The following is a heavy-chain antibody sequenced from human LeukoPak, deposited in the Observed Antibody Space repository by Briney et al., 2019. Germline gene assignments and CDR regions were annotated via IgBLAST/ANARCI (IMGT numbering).Heavy chain of an antibody. CDR1: GFTFSSYA. D-gene: IGHD3-16*02. J-gene: IGHJ4*02. CDR3: AKDPSGASIVRYFDY. CDR2: ISGSGAST. Sequence: GGSLRLSCAASGFTFSSYAMSWVRQAPGKGLEWDSVISGSGASTFYADSVKGRFSISRDNSKNTLYLQMNSLRAEDTAVYYCAKDPSGASIVRYFDYWGQGTLVIVSS. V-gene: IGHV3-23*01.